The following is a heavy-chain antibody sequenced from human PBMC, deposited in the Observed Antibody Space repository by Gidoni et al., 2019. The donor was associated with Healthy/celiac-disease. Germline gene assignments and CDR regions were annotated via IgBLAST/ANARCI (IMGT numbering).Heavy chain of an antibody. D-gene: IGHD2-21*01. V-gene: IGHV2-5*02. Sequence: QITLKESGPTLVKPTQTLTLTCPFSGFSLSTSGVGVVWIRQPPGKALEWLALIYWDDDTRYSPSLKSRLTITKDTSKNQVVLTMTNMDPVDTATYYCAHSVVDPPQKVWWFDPWGQGTLVTVSS. CDR2: IYWDDDT. CDR1: GFSLSTSGVG. CDR3: AHSVVDPPQKVWWFDP. J-gene: IGHJ5*02.